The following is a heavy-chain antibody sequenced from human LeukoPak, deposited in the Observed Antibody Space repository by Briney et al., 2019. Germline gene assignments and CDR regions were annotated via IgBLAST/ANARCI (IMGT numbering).Heavy chain of an antibody. CDR1: GDSISSYY. CDR3: ARLPDYGYHFFAFDS. J-gene: IGHJ4*02. V-gene: IGHV4-59*01. D-gene: IGHD4-17*01. Sequence: SETLSLTCTVSGDSISSYYWSWIRQPPGKGLQWIGYIYYSGTTNYNPSLKSRVSISIDTSKNHFSLKLSSVTAADTAVYYCARLPDYGYHFFAFDSWGRGTLVTVSS. CDR2: IYYSGTT.